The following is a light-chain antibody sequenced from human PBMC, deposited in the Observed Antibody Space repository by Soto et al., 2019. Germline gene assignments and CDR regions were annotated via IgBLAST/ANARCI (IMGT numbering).Light chain of an antibody. Sequence: QSALTQPASVSGSPGQSITISCTGTSSDIGDYNYVSWYRQHPGKAPKLMIYDVNDRPSGVSNRFSGSKSGNTASLTISGLQAEDEADYYCSSYTSNNTLIFGTGTKLTVL. CDR1: SSDIGDYNY. CDR3: SSYTSNNTLI. V-gene: IGLV2-14*01. J-gene: IGLJ1*01. CDR2: DVN.